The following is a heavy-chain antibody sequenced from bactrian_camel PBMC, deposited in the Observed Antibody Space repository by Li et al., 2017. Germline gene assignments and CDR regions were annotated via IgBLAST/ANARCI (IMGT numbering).Heavy chain of an antibody. J-gene: IGHJ4*01. CDR1: GFTFSSYG. V-gene: IGHV3S67*01. CDR3: AAGRGIHEAGLAAVGW. Sequence: VQLVESGGGLVQPGGSLRLSCAASGFTFSSYGMGWFRQAPGLEREGVAAVGSDGRTAYAESVKGRFTISQDNAKNTLYLQMNSLKPEDTAMYYCAAGRGIHEAGLAAVGWWGQGTQVTVS. D-gene: IGHD5*01. CDR2: VGSDGRT.